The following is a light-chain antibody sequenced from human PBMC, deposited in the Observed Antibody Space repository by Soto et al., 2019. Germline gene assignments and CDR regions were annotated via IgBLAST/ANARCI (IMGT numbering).Light chain of an antibody. CDR2: DAS. CDR3: QQYNSYLT. CDR1: QSISSW. V-gene: IGKV1-5*01. J-gene: IGKJ3*01. Sequence: DIQMTQSPSTLSASVGDRVTITCRASQSISSWLAWYQQKPGKAPKLLIYDASSSESGVPSRFSGSESGTEFTLTISSLQPDDFATYYCQQYNSYLTFGPGTKVDIK.